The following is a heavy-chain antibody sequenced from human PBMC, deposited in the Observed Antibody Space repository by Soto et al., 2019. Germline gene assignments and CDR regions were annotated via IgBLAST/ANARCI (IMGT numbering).Heavy chain of an antibody. V-gene: IGHV3-30*18. CDR3: AKDCRTGPAQFIDY. CDR2: ISYDGSNK. J-gene: IGHJ4*02. CDR1: GFTFSSYG. Sequence: GGSLRLSCAASGFTFSSYGMHWVRQAPGKGLEWVAVISYDGSNKYYADSVKGRFTISRDNSKNTLYLQINSLRAEDTAVYYCAKDCRTGPAQFIDYWGQGTLVTVS.